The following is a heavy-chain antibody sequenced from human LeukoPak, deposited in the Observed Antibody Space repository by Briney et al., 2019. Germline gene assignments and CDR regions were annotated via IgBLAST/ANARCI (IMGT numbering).Heavy chain of an antibody. V-gene: IGHV3-7*01. CDR3: ARAGSSGSVDY. Sequence: PGGSLTLPCAASGFILWTYWESCPRQAPGKGLEWVANIYQCGSKVQHVHSVTGGFTISRDNVKNSLYLQMNSLKDEGTAVYYCARAGSSGSVDYWGQGTLVTVSS. D-gene: IGHD6-25*01. CDR1: GFILWTYW. J-gene: IGHJ4*02. CDR2: IYQCGSKV.